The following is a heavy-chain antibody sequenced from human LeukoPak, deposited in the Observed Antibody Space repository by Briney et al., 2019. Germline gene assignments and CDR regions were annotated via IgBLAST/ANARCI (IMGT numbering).Heavy chain of an antibody. CDR2: IYHSGST. Sequence: KSSETLSLTCTVSGGSISSYYWSWIRQPPGKGLEWIGYIYHSGSTNYNPSLKSRVTISVDTSKSQLSLKLSSVTAADTAVYYCARSVYVGAPAGWFDPWGQGTLVTVSS. D-gene: IGHD1-26*01. CDR3: ARSVYVGAPAGWFDP. J-gene: IGHJ5*02. CDR1: GGSISSYY. V-gene: IGHV4-59*01.